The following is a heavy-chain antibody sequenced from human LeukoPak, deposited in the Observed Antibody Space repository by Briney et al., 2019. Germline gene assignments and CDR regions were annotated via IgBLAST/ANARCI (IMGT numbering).Heavy chain of an antibody. CDR3: AGVGPFYSSGWYEDYYGMDV. CDR1: GYTFTGYY. Sequence: ASVKVSCKASGYTFTGYYMHWVRQAPGQGLEWMGWINPNSGGTNYAQKFQGRVTMTRDTSISTAYMELSRLRSDDTAVYYCAGVGPFYSSGWYEDYYGMDVWGQGTTVTVSS. J-gene: IGHJ6*02. V-gene: IGHV1-2*02. D-gene: IGHD6-19*01. CDR2: INPNSGGT.